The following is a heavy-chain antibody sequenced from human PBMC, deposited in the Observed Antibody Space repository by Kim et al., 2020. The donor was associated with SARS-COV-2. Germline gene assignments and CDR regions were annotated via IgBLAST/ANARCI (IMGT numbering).Heavy chain of an antibody. D-gene: IGHD3-10*01. CDR2: ISSSSSTI. Sequence: GGSLRLSCAASGFTFSSYSMNWVRQAPGKGLEWVSYISSSSSTIYYADSVKGRFTISRDNAKNSLYLQMNSLRDEDTAVYYCARNGVDYYGSGSYYNPYYYCDGMDVWGQGTTVAVSS. CDR1: GFTFSSYS. V-gene: IGHV3-48*02. J-gene: IGHJ6*02. CDR3: ARNGVDYYGSGSYYNPYYYCDGMDV.